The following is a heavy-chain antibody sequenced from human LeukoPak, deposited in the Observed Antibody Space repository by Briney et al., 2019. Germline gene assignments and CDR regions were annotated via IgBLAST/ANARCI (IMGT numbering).Heavy chain of an antibody. V-gene: IGHV1-3*01. CDR3: ARDRAIGYCSGGSCPYYFDY. CDR2: INAGNGNT. D-gene: IGHD2-15*01. J-gene: IGHJ4*02. Sequence: ASVKVSCKASRYTFTSYAMHWVRQAPGQRLEWMGWINAGNGNTKYSQKFQGRVTITRDTSASTAYMELSSLRSEDTAVYYCARDRAIGYCSGGSCPYYFDYWGQGTLVTVSS. CDR1: RYTFTSYA.